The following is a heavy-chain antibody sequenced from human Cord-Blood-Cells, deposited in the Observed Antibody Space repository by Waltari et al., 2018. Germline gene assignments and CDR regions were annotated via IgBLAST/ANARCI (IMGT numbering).Heavy chain of an antibody. CDR1: GGSISSSSYY. CDR3: ARHRLTGDRAFDI. D-gene: IGHD7-27*01. CDR2: SYYSGST. V-gene: IGHV4-39*01. J-gene: IGHJ3*02. Sequence: QLQLQESGPGLVKPSETLSLTCTVSGGSISSSSYYWGWIRQPPGKGLEWIESSYYSGSTYYNPSLKSRVTISVDTSKNQFSLKLSSVTAADTAVYYCARHRLTGDRAFDIWGQGTMVTDSS.